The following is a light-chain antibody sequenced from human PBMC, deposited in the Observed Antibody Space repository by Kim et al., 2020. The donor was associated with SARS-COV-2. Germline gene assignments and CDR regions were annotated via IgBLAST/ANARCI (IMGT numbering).Light chain of an antibody. V-gene: IGLV3-21*04. Sequence: ATGKTARITCGGNNIGSKSVHWYQQMPGQAPVLVIYSDSDRPSGIPERFSGSNFGNTATLTISRVEGGDEADYYCQVWDSSSDHRVFGGGTKLTVL. CDR2: SDS. CDR3: QVWDSSSDHRV. J-gene: IGLJ3*02. CDR1: NIGSKS.